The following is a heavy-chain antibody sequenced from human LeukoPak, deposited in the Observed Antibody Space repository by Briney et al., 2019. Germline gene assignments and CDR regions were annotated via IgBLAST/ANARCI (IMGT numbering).Heavy chain of an antibody. CDR1: GGSISSYH. V-gene: IGHV4-4*09. Sequence: SETLSLTCTVSGGSISSYHWSWIRQPPGKGLEWIGYIYTSGSTNYNPSLKGRVIISVDMSKNQFSLKLSSVTAADTAVYYCARRLEGATSSYFDYWGQGTLVTVSS. D-gene: IGHD1-26*01. J-gene: IGHJ4*02. CDR3: ARRLEGATSSYFDY. CDR2: IYTSGST.